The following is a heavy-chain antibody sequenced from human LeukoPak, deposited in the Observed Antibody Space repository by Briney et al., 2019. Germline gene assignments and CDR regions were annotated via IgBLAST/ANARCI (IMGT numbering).Heavy chain of an antibody. CDR3: ARDRTYCGGDCYSYGMDV. J-gene: IGHJ6*02. CDR1: GYTFTSYG. Sequence: ASVKVSCKASGYTFTSYGISWVRQAPGQGLEWMGWISAYNGNTNYAQKLQGRVTMTTDTSTSTAYMELRGLRSDDTAVYYCARDRTYCGGDCYSYGMDVWGQGTTVTVSS. D-gene: IGHD2-21*02. V-gene: IGHV1-18*01. CDR2: ISAYNGNT.